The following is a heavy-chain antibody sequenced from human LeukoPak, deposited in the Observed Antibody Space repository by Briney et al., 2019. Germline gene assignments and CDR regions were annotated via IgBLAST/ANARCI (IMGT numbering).Heavy chain of an antibody. D-gene: IGHD2-15*01. J-gene: IGHJ4*02. CDR2: ISAYNGNT. CDR3: ARDRGGVGYCSGGSCYNDY. V-gene: IGHV1-18*01. Sequence: ASVKVSCKASGYTFTSYGISWVRQAPGQGLEWMGWISAYNGNTNYAQKLQGRVTMTTDTSTSTAYMELRSLRSDDTAVYYCARDRGGVGYCSGGSCYNDYWGQGTLVTVSS. CDR1: GYTFTSYG.